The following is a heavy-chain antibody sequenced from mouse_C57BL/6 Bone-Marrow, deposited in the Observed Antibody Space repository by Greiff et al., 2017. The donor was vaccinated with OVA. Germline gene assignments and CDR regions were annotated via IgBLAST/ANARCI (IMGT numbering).Heavy chain of an antibody. D-gene: IGHD1-1*01. Sequence: VQLVESGPGLVAPSQSLSIACTVSGFSLTSYAISWVRQPPGKGLEWLGVIWTGGGTNYNSALKSRLSISKDNSKSQVFLKMNSLQTDDTARYYCARRGNYRWYWYFDVWGTGTTVTVSS. V-gene: IGHV2-9-1*01. J-gene: IGHJ1*03. CDR2: IWTGGGT. CDR3: ARRGNYRWYWYFDV. CDR1: GFSLTSYA.